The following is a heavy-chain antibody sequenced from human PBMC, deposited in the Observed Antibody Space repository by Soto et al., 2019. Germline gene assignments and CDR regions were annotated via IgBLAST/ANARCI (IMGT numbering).Heavy chain of an antibody. CDR2: IYYSGRT. D-gene: IGHD2-21*02. CDR3: ARQRTTVVTQAYFDH. J-gene: IGHJ4*02. CDR1: GESISSSSYY. Sequence: SETLSLTCIVSGESISSSSYYWGWSCQPPGKGLEWIGSIYYSGRTYYNPSFKSRVTISIDTSKNQFSLKLSSVTATDTAVYYCARQRTTVVTQAYFDHWGQGALVTVSS. V-gene: IGHV4-39*01.